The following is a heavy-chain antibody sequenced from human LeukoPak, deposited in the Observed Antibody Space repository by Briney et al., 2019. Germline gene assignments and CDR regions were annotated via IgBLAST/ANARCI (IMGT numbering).Heavy chain of an antibody. Sequence: GGSLRLSCAASGFTFDDYAMHWVRQAPGKGLELVSLISGDGGSTYYADSVKGRFTISRDNSKNSLYLQMNSLRTEDTALYYCAKGGYVDTAMIMIDYWGQGTLVTVSS. CDR1: GFTFDDYA. J-gene: IGHJ4*02. D-gene: IGHD5-18*01. CDR2: ISGDGGST. CDR3: AKGGYVDTAMIMIDY. V-gene: IGHV3-43*02.